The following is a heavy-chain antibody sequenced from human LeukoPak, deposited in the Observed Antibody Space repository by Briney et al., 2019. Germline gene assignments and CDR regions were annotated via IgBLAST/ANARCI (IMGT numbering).Heavy chain of an antibody. CDR3: TTGLCSGGSCYRGIGFWY. CDR2: IKSKTDGGTT. D-gene: IGHD2-15*01. Sequence: GGSLRLSCAASGFTFSNAWMSWVRQAPGKGLEWVGRIKSKTDGGTTDHAAPVKGRFTISRDDSKNTLYLQMNSLKTEDTAVYYCTTGLCSGGSCYRGIGFWYWGQGTLVTVSS. V-gene: IGHV3-15*01. CDR1: GFTFSNAW. J-gene: IGHJ4*02.